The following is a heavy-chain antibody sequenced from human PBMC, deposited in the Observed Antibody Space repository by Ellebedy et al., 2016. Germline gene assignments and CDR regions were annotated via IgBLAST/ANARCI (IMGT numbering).Heavy chain of an antibody. D-gene: IGHD1-26*01. CDR1: GYTFTSYG. CDR2: ISAYNGNT. J-gene: IGHJ4*02. Sequence: ASVKVSXXASGYTFTSYGISWVRQAPGQGLEWMGWISAYNGNTNYAQKLQGRVTMTTDTSTSTAYMELRSLRSDDTAVYYCATGVGATKHDDYWGQGTLVTVSS. CDR3: ATGVGATKHDDY. V-gene: IGHV1-18*01.